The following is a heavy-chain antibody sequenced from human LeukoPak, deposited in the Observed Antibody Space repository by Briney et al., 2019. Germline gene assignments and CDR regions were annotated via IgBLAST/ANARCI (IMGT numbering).Heavy chain of an antibody. D-gene: IGHD6-13*01. V-gene: IGHV3-74*01. CDR1: GFTFSSYW. J-gene: IGHJ6*02. CDR2: INPGGSSI. CDR3: AKAPAAATKYYYGMDV. Sequence: GGSLRLSCAASGFTFSSYWMHWVRQVPGKGLVWVARINPGGSSITYADSVKGRFTISRDNAKNTLYLHMNSLRVEDTAVYYCAKAPAAATKYYYGMDVWGQGATVTVSS.